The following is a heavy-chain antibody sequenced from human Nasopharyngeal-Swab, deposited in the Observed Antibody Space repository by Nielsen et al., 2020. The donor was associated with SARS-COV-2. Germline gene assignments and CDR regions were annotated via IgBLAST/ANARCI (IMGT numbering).Heavy chain of an antibody. CDR1: GYTFTSYY. V-gene: IGHV1-46*01. J-gene: IGHJ5*02. CDR2: INPSGGST. CDR3: ARGTSGSGQWLANWFDT. Sequence: ASVQVSCKASGYTFTSYYMHWVRQAPGQGLEWMGIINPSGGSTSYAQKFQGRVTMTRDTSTSTVYMELSSLRSEDTAVYYCARGTSGSGQWLANWFDTWGQGTLVTVSS. D-gene: IGHD6-19*01.